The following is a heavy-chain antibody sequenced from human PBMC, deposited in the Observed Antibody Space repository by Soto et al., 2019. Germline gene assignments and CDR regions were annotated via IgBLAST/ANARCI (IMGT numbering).Heavy chain of an antibody. CDR3: ARGGYSGYAPELYGMDV. CDR1: GGTFSSYA. V-gene: IGHV1-69*12. J-gene: IGHJ6*02. CDR2: IIPIFGTA. Sequence: QVQLVQSGAEVKKPGSSVKVSCKASGGTFSSYAISWVRQAPGQGLEWMGGIIPIFGTANYAQKFQGRVTITADESTSTAYMELSSLRSEDTAVYYCARGGYSGYAPELYGMDVWGQGTTVTVSS. D-gene: IGHD5-12*01.